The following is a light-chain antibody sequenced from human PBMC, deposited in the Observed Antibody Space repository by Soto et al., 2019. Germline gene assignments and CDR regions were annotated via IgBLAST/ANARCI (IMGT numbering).Light chain of an antibody. Sequence: EIVMTQSPVTLSVSPGERATLSCRASQSVSSNVAWYQQRPGQAPRLLIYATSTRATGIPARFSDSGSGTEFTLTISSLQSEDFAVYYCQQYNQWPLFTFGPGTKVDMK. CDR2: ATS. CDR1: QSVSSN. V-gene: IGKV3-15*01. CDR3: QQYNQWPLFT. J-gene: IGKJ3*01.